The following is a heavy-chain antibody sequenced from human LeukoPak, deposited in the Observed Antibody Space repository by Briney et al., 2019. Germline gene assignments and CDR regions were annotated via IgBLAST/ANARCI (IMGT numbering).Heavy chain of an antibody. J-gene: IGHJ4*02. CDR2: IYPRDGST. Sequence: GASVKVSCTASGYTFTSNYIHWVRQAPGQGLEWMGMIYPRDGSTSYAQKFQGRVTVTRDTSTSTVHMELSGLRSEDTAVYCARDQEGFDYWGQGTLVTVSS. V-gene: IGHV1-46*01. CDR1: GYTFTSNY. CDR3: ARDQEGFDY.